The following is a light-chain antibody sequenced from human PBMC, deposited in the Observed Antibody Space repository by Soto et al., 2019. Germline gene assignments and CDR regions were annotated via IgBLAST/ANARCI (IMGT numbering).Light chain of an antibody. Sequence: DVVMTQSPLSLPVTLGQPASISCRSSQSLVYSDGNIYLTWFQQRPGQSPRRLIYKVSNRDSGVPDRVSGSGSGTDFTLRISRVEAEDVGVYYCMQGTHWPPYTFGQGTKVEIK. V-gene: IGKV2-30*01. CDR3: MQGTHWPPYT. J-gene: IGKJ2*01. CDR1: QSLVYSDGNIY. CDR2: KVS.